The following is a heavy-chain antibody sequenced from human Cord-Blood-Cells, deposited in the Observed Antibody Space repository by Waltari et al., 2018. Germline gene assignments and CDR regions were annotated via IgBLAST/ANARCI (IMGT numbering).Heavy chain of an antibody. CDR2: IFPGDSDT. J-gene: IGHJ6*02. V-gene: IGHV5-51*01. CDR1: LSTSPPYW. Sequence: EMKLVPPGAGETKPAAPLRLPRQGPLSTSPPYWNGCVRRMAGKCREWIGVIFPGDSDTRYSPSFQGQVTISADKSISTAYLQWSSLKASDTAMYYCARHGTGANIYYYYYGMDVWGQGTTVTVSS. CDR3: ARHGTGANIYYYYYGMDV. D-gene: IGHD7-27*01.